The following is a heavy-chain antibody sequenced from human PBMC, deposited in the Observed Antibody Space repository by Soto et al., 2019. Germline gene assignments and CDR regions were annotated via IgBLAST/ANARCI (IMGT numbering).Heavy chain of an antibody. CDR1: GYTFTSYD. J-gene: IGHJ6*03. CDR3: ARPPYDILTGYSYYYYYMDV. D-gene: IGHD3-9*01. CDR2: MNPNSGNT. V-gene: IGHV1-8*01. Sequence: ASVKVSCKASGYTFTSYDINWVRQATGQGLEWMGWMNPNSGNTGYAQKFQGRVTMTRNTSISTAYMELSSLRSEDTAVYYCARPPYDILTGYSYYYYYMDVWGKGTTVTVSS.